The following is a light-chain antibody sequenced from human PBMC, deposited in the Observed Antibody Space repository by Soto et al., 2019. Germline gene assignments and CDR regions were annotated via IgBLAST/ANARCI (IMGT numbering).Light chain of an antibody. CDR3: QQYNNWPPGMYT. CDR2: GAS. J-gene: IGKJ2*01. V-gene: IGKV3-15*01. Sequence: EIVMTQSPATLSVSPGERATLSCRTSQSVSSNLAGYQQKPGQAPRLLIYGASTRATGIPARFSGSGSGTEFTLPISSLQSEDFAVYYCQQYNNWPPGMYTFGQGTKLEIK. CDR1: QSVSSN.